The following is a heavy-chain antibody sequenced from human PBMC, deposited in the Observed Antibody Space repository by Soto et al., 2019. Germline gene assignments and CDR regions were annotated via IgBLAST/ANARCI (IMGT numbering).Heavy chain of an antibody. V-gene: IGHV4-59*01. CDR1: GRSISSYY. CDR2: IYYDGST. J-gene: IGHJ6*02. CDR3: ARVNYYYGMDG. Sequence: TMSLTCAVSGRSISSYYRSWLRQPPGKGLEWIAYIYYDGSTNYNPSLKSRVTISVDTSKNRFSLKLSSVTAADTAVYYCARVNYYYGMDGWGQGTTVTVS.